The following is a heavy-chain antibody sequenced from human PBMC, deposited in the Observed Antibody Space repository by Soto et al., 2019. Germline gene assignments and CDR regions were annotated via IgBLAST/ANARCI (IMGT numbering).Heavy chain of an antibody. CDR2: ISYDGGNK. CDR3: AKRYYYYYGMDV. V-gene: IGHV3-30*18. Sequence: PGGSLRLSCAASGFTFSSYGMHWVRQAPGKGLEWVAVISYDGGNKYYADSVKGRFTISRDNSKNTLYLQMNSLRAEDTAVYYCAKRYYYYYGMDVWGQGTTVTVSS. J-gene: IGHJ6*02. CDR1: GFTFSSYG.